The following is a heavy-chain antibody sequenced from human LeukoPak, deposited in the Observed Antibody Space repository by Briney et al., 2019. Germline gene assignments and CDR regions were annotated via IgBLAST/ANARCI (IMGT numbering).Heavy chain of an antibody. CDR1: GFTFSSYA. CDR3: ARDQYSTMVRGVIPHDAFDI. J-gene: IGHJ3*02. D-gene: IGHD3-10*01. CDR2: MSFDGSHK. Sequence: GGSLRLSCAASGFTFSSYAMHWVRQAPGKGLEWVAVMSFDGSHKYYADSVKGRFTISRDNSKNTLYPQMNSLRAEDTAVYYCARDQYSTMVRGVIPHDAFDIWGQGTMVTVSS. V-gene: IGHV3-30*04.